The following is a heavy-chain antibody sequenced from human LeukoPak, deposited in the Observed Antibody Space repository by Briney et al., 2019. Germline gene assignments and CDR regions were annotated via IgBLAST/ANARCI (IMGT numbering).Heavy chain of an antibody. Sequence: PSETLSLTCTVSGGSISSYYWSWIRQPPGKGLERIGYIYYSGSTNYNPSLKSRVTISVDTSKNQFSLRLSSVTAADTAVYYCARGHYDSSGYVDYWGQGTLVTVSS. J-gene: IGHJ4*02. CDR2: IYYSGST. D-gene: IGHD3-22*01. CDR3: ARGHYDSSGYVDY. V-gene: IGHV4-59*01. CDR1: GGSISSYY.